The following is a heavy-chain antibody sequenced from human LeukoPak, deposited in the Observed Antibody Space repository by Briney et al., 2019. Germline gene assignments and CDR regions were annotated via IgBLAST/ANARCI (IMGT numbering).Heavy chain of an antibody. D-gene: IGHD3-10*01. J-gene: IGHJ6*03. Sequence: GGSLRLSCAASGFTFSSYWMSWVRQAPGKGLEWVSGINWNGGSTGYADSVKGRFTISRDNAKNSLYLQMNSLRAEDTALYYCARVGTEVRGVIIIYYYYMDVWGKGATVTVSS. V-gene: IGHV3-20*04. CDR1: GFTFSSYW. CDR2: INWNGGST. CDR3: ARVGTEVRGVIIIYYYYMDV.